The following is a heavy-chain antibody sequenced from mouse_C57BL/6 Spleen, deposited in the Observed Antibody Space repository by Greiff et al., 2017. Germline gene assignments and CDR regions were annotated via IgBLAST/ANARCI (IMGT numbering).Heavy chain of an antibody. CDR2: IYPGSGST. J-gene: IGHJ2*01. Sequence: QVQLKQPGAELVKPGASVKMSCKASGYTFTSYWITWVKQRPGQGLEWIGDIYPGSGSTNYNEKFKSKATLTVDTSSSTAYMQLSSLTSEDSAVYYCARFDGYYPYYFDYWGQGTTLTVSS. V-gene: IGHV1-55*01. D-gene: IGHD2-3*01. CDR1: GYTFTSYW. CDR3: ARFDGYYPYYFDY.